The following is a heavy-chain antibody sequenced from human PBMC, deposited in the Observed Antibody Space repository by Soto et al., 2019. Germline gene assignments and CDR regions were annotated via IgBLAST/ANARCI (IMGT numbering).Heavy chain of an antibody. CDR2: MYFGGSF. D-gene: IGHD3-22*01. CDR1: GASVSHGY. Sequence: QMQLQASGPGLVKPSETLSLTCNVSGASVSHGYWSWIRQPPGKALEWIGFMYFGGSFNYNPSRTSRATISVETSKNQFSMKLTSVPASDTAVYYCARSYYDSTGFAVDPWGQGTLVTVSS. CDR3: ARSYYDSTGFAVDP. V-gene: IGHV4-59*02. J-gene: IGHJ5*02.